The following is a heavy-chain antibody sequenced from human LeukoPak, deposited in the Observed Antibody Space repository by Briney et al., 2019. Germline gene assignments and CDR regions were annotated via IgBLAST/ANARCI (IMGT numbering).Heavy chain of an antibody. CDR3: ARSVSVAAAGSFYYYYYYMDV. CDR1: GGSFSGYY. J-gene: IGHJ6*03. Sequence: SETLSLTCAVYGGSFSGYYWSWIRQPPGKGLEWIGEINHSGSTNYNPSLKSRVTISVDTSKNQFSLKLSSVTAADTAVYYCARSVSVAAAGSFYYYYYYMDVWGKGTTVTVSS. CDR2: INHSGST. V-gene: IGHV4-34*01. D-gene: IGHD6-13*01.